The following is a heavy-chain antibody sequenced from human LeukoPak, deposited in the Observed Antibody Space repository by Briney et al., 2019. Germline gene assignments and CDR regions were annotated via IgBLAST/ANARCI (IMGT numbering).Heavy chain of an antibody. Sequence: PGRSLRLSCAASGFTFTTNDMFWVRQAPGKGLEWVSAISGSGGSTYYADSVKGRFNISRDNSKNTLYLQMNSLRAEDTAVYYCAKIGQMVRGVIITPKDAFDIWGQGTMVTVSS. CDR3: AKIGQMVRGVIITPKDAFDI. CDR2: ISGSGGST. CDR1: GFTFTTND. D-gene: IGHD3-10*01. J-gene: IGHJ3*02. V-gene: IGHV3-23*01.